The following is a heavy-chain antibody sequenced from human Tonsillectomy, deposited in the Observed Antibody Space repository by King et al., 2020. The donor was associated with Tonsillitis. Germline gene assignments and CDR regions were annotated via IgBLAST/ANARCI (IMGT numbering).Heavy chain of an antibody. CDR2: IYSGGSST. D-gene: IGHD2-15*01. CDR3: AKEEGYCSGGNCYGHFAY. Sequence: VQLVESGGGLVQPGGSLRLSCAASGFTFSSYAMSWVRQAPGKGLEWVSVIYSGGSSTYYADSVKGRFTISRDNSKSTLYLQMNILRAEDTAVYYCAKEEGYCSGGNCYGHFAYWGQGTLVTVSS. CDR1: GFTFSSYA. J-gene: IGHJ4*02. V-gene: IGHV3-23*03.